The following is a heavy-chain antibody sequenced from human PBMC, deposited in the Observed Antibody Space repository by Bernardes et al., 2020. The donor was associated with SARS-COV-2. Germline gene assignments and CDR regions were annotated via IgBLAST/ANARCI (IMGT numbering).Heavy chain of an antibody. CDR1: GGTFSSYT. J-gene: IGHJ4*02. Sequence: SVKVSCKASGGTFSSYTISWVRQAPGQGLEWMGRSIPILGIANSAQKFQGRVTITADKSTSTGYMELSSLRSEDTAVYYCARDDYSNYEGYYFDYWGQGTLVNVSS. V-gene: IGHV1-69*04. D-gene: IGHD4-4*01. CDR3: ARDDYSNYEGYYFDY. CDR2: SIPILGIA.